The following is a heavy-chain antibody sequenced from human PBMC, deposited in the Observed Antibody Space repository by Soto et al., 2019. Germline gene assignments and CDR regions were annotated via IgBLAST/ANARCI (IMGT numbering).Heavy chain of an antibody. V-gene: IGHV4-4*02. CDR3: ARNSGSYFYYGMDV. D-gene: IGHD1-26*01. Sequence: SDTLYLTCAVSGGSISSSNWWSWVRQPPGKGLEWIGEIYHSGSTNYNPSLKSRVTISVDKSKNQFSLKLSSVTAADTAVYYCARNSGSYFYYGMDVWGQGTTVTISS. J-gene: IGHJ6*02. CDR2: IYHSGST. CDR1: GGSISSSNW.